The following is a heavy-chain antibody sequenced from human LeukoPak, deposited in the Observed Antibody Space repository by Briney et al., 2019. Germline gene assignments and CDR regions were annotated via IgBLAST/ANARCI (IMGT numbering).Heavy chain of an antibody. J-gene: IGHJ4*02. CDR1: GGSISSGGYS. CDR2: IYYSGST. CDR3: ARLGGGHRITLKEYYFDY. D-gene: IGHD3-10*01. V-gene: IGHV4-31*03. Sequence: SQTLSLTCTVSGGSISSGGYSWSWIRQPPGKGLEWIGYIYYSGSTYYNPSLKSRVTISVDTSKNQFSLKLSSVTAADTAVYYCARLGGGHRITLKEYYFDYWGQGTLVTVSS.